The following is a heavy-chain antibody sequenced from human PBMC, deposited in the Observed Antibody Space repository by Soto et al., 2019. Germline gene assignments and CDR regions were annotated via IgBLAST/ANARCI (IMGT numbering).Heavy chain of an antibody. D-gene: IGHD4-17*01. CDR2: MNPNSGNT. J-gene: IGHJ4*02. Sequence: QVQLVQSGAEVKKPGASVKVSCKASGYTFTSYDINWVRQATGQGLEWMGRMNPNSGNTGYAQKCQGRVTMTRNTSICTAYMELRSLRSEDTAVYYCATTLYGDNVDYWGQGTLVTVSS. CDR1: GYTFTSYD. CDR3: ATTLYGDNVDY. V-gene: IGHV1-8*01.